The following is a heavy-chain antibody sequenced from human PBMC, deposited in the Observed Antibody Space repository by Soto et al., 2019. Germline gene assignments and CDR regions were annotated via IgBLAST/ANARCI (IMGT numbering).Heavy chain of an antibody. D-gene: IGHD1-7*01. J-gene: IGHJ6*02. CDR3: TGGPDNCNYRGSPDV. Sequence: GRSLRLSCAASRVTFDNYAMNWVRQAPGKGLEWVSGLGVSGGSKYYADSVQGRFTISRDSSKTTLYMHMNNLRVEDTAVSYCTGGPDNCNYRGSPDVSAQRTTDTV. CDR1: RVTFDNYA. CDR2: LGVSGGSK. V-gene: IGHV3-23*01.